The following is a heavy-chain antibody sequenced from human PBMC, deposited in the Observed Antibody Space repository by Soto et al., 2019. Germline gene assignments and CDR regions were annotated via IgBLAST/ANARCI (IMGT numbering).Heavy chain of an antibody. CDR3: ATDSTGWFDP. CDR2: FYTSGNT. J-gene: IGHJ5*02. Sequence: PSETLSLTCTVSGGSVSSYYWGWIRQPAGKGLEWIGRFYTSGNTNYNPSLKSRVTRSLDTSKNPFSLKLSSVTAAATAVSFFATDSTGWFDPGDQGALVTVSS. D-gene: IGHD7-27*01. V-gene: IGHV4-4*07. CDR1: GGSVSSYY.